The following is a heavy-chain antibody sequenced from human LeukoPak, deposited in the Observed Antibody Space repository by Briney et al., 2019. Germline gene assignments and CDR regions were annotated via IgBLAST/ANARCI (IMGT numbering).Heavy chain of an antibody. J-gene: IGHJ4*02. D-gene: IGHD5-24*01. Sequence: GGSLRLSCAASGFTFSSYAMSWVRQAPGKGLEWVSAISGSGGTTYYADSVKGRFTISRDNSKNTLYLQMNSLRAEDTAVYYCAKDTRWPGHFDYWGQGTLVTVSS. CDR2: ISGSGGTT. CDR1: GFTFSSYA. V-gene: IGHV3-23*01. CDR3: AKDTRWPGHFDY.